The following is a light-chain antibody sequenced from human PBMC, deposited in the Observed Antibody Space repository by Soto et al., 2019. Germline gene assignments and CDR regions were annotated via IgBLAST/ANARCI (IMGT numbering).Light chain of an antibody. V-gene: IGKV3D-15*01. CDR1: QSVSSSY. CDR2: ATS. J-gene: IGKJ4*01. Sequence: EIVMTQSPAKLSLSPGERATLSCRGSQSVSSSYLAWYQQKPGQAPRLLIFATSTRATGVAARFSGSGSGTEFTLTISSLQSDDFAVFYCQQYYKWPLTLGGGTKVDIK. CDR3: QQYYKWPLT.